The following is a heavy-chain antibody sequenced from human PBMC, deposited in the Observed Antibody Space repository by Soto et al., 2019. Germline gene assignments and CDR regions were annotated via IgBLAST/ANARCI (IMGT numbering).Heavy chain of an antibody. CDR1: GASLSSGGYY. Sequence: SETLSLTCTVSGASLSSGGYYWSWIRQHPGKGLEWIGYTRYSESPYYNPSLESRVTISLDTSKNQFSLKLTSVTAADTAAYYCASAHGMDVWGHGTTVTVSS. V-gene: IGHV4-31*03. J-gene: IGHJ6*02. CDR2: TRYSESP. D-gene: IGHD3-10*01. CDR3: ASAHGMDV.